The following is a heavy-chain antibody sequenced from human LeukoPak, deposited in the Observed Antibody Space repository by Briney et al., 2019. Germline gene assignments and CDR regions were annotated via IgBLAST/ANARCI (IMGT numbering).Heavy chain of an antibody. V-gene: IGHV4-59*01. Sequence: SETLSLTCTVSGGSISSYYWSWIRQPPGKGLEWIGYIYYSGSTNYNPSLKSRVTISVDTSKNQFSLKLSSVTAADTAVHYCARGVAGTWDYFDYWGQGTLVTVSS. CDR3: ARGVAGTWDYFDY. CDR2: IYYSGST. D-gene: IGHD6-19*01. CDR1: GGSISSYY. J-gene: IGHJ4*02.